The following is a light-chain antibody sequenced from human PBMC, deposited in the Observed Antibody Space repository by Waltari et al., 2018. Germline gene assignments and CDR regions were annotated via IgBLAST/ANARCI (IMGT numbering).Light chain of an antibody. Sequence: DIQMTQSPSSVSASVGDRVTTTCRASQGISSLLAWYQQKPAKAPKLMIYGVSTLQIGVPSRFSGSGSGTEFTLTVSSLQPEDFATYYCLHLDNSRSEFTFGGGTKVEIK. V-gene: IGKV1-12*02. J-gene: IGKJ4*01. CDR2: GVS. CDR3: LHLDNSRSEFT. CDR1: QGISSL.